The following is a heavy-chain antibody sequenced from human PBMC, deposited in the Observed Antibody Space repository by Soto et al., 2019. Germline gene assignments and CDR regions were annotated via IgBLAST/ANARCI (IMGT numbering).Heavy chain of an antibody. CDR1: GGSISSYY. Sequence: PSETLSLTCTVSGGSISSYYWSWIRQPPGKGLEWIGYIYHSGSTNYNPSLKSRVTISVDTSKNQFSLKLSSVTAADTAVYYCARDHSAETFDPWGQGTLVTVSS. J-gene: IGHJ5*02. CDR3: ARDHSAETFDP. CDR2: IYHSGST. D-gene: IGHD6-25*01. V-gene: IGHV4-59*01.